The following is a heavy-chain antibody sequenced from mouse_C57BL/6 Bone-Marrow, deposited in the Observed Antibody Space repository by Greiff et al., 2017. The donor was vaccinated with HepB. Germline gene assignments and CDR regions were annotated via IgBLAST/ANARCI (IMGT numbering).Heavy chain of an antibody. Sequence: QVQLKQSGAELVMPGASVKLSCKASGYTFTSYWMHWVKQRPGQGLEWIGEIDPSDSYTNYNQKFKGKSTLTVDKYSSTAYMQLSSLTSEDSAVYYCAKDGYHWYFDVWGTGTTVTVSS. J-gene: IGHJ1*03. CDR3: AKDGYHWYFDV. CDR2: IDPSDSYT. V-gene: IGHV1-69*01. CDR1: GYTFTSYW. D-gene: IGHD2-3*01.